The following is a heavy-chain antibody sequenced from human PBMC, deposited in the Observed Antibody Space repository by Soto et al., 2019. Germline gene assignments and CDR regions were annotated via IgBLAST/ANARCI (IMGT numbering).Heavy chain of an antibody. V-gene: IGHV1-18*01. CDR2: ISAYNGNT. D-gene: IGHD2-15*01. CDR3: ARGGYCSGGSCYSGYFYGMDV. CDR1: GYTFTSYG. Sequence: ASVKVSCKASGYTFTSYGISWVRQAPGQGLEWMGWISAYNGNTNYAQKLQGRVTLTTDTSTSTAYMELSSLRSDDTAVYYCARGGYCSGGSCYSGYFYGMDVWGQGTKVTVSS. J-gene: IGHJ6*02.